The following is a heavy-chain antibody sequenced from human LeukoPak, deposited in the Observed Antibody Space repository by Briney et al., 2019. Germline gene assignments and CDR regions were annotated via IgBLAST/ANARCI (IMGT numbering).Heavy chain of an antibody. D-gene: IGHD2-8*01. J-gene: IGHJ4*02. CDR3: ARVRGYCTNGVCQWRPDFDY. CDR2: ISSSGSTI. CDR1: GFTFSSYE. Sequence: GGFLRLSCAASGFTFSSYEMNWVRQAPGKGLEWVSYISSSGSTIYYADSVKGRFTISRDNAKNSLYLQMNSLRAEDTAVYYCARVRGYCTNGVCQWRPDFDYWGQGTLVTVSS. V-gene: IGHV3-48*03.